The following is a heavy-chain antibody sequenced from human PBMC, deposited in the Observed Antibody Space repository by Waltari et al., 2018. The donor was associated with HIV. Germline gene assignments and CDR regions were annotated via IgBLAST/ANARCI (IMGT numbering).Heavy chain of an antibody. CDR1: GFSVGDHC. Sequence: EVRLVESGGALIQPGGSLRLSCVASGFSVGDHCLAGGRTAPGKGLEWVAIIFSGGSTYYADSVRGRFIISRDNSKNTLYLQMNSLTAEDTAIYYCARGLGLTVAVSGIRPFDYWGQGTLVTVSS. CDR3: ARGLGLTVAVSGIRPFDY. V-gene: IGHV3-53*01. D-gene: IGHD6-19*01. J-gene: IGHJ4*02. CDR2: IFSGGST.